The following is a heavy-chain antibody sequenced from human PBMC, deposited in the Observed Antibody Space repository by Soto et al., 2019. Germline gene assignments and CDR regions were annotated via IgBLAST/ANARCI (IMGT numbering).Heavy chain of an antibody. CDR1: GYTFTSYG. J-gene: IGHJ4*02. CDR2: ISAYNGNT. D-gene: IGHD2-8*01. CDR3: ARDVTRGGIMVFAI. V-gene: IGHV1-18*01. Sequence: PSVKVSCKASGYTFTSYGISWVRQAPGQGLEWMGWISAYNGNTNYAQKLQGRVTMTTDTSTSTAYMELRSLRSDDTAVYYCARDVTRGGIMVFAIWGQGNWVTVSS.